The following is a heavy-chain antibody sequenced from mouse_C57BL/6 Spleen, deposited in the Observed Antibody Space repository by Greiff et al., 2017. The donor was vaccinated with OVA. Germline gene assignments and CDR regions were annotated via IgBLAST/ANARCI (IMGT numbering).Heavy chain of an antibody. CDR2: ISYDGSN. CDR1: GYSITSGYY. V-gene: IGHV3-6*01. Sequence: EVKLQESGPGLVKPSQSLSLTCSVTGYSITSGYYWNWIRQFPGNKLEWMGYISYDGSNNYNPSLKNRISITRDTSKNQFFLKLNSVTTEDTATYYCARITTVVAPYWYFDVWGTGTTVTVSS. CDR3: ARITTVVAPYWYFDV. J-gene: IGHJ1*03. D-gene: IGHD1-1*01.